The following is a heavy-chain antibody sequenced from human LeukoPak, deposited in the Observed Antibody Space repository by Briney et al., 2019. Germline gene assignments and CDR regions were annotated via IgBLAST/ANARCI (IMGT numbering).Heavy chain of an antibody. CDR2: IYHSGST. J-gene: IGHJ4*02. CDR3: AREGIAAPFDY. Sequence: SETLSLTCTVSGYSISSGYYWGWIRQPPGKGLEWIGSIYHSGSTYYNPSLKSRVTISVDTSKNQFSLKLSSVTAADTAVYYCAREGIAAPFDYWGQGTLVTVSS. CDR1: GYSISSGYY. D-gene: IGHD6-13*01. V-gene: IGHV4-38-2*02.